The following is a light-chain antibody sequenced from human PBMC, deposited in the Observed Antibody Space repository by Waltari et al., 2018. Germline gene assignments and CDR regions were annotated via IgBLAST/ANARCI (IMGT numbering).Light chain of an antibody. Sequence: DIQMTQSPSSLSASVGDRVTITCRASQGIGNYLAWCQQKPGKARKSLIYAASSLQTGVPSNFSGSGSETDFTLTISSLQPEDFATYYCQQYNRYPHSFGGGTKVEIK. V-gene: IGKV1-16*02. CDR2: AAS. CDR1: QGIGNY. CDR3: QQYNRYPHS. J-gene: IGKJ4*01.